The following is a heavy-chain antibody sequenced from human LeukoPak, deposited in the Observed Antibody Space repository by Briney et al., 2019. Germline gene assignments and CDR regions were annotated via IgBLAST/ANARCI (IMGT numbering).Heavy chain of an antibody. CDR1: GGSISSGGYS. V-gene: IGHV4-30-2*01. J-gene: IGHJ4*02. CDR3: ARIHDYSNYHFDY. CDR2: IYHSGST. D-gene: IGHD4-11*01. Sequence: SQTLSLTCAVSGGSISSGGYSWSWIRQPLGKGLEWIGYIYHSGSTYYNPSLKSRVTISVDRSKNQFSLKLSSVTAADTAVYYCARIHDYSNYHFDYWGQGTLVTVSS.